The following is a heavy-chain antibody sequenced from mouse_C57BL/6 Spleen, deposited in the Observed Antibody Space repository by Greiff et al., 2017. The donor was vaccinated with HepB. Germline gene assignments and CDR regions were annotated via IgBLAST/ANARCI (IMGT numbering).Heavy chain of an antibody. D-gene: IGHD2-5*01. Sequence: EVQLQQSVAELVRPGASVKLSCTASGFTFKNSYMHWVKQRPEQGLEWIGRIDPANGNTNYVPKFQGKATITADTSSNTANLQLSSLTSEDTAIYCGAREAAYSKNAMDYWGQGTSVTVSS. V-gene: IGHV14-3*01. CDR2: IDPANGNT. CDR3: AREAAYSKNAMDY. CDR1: GFTFKNSY. J-gene: IGHJ4*01.